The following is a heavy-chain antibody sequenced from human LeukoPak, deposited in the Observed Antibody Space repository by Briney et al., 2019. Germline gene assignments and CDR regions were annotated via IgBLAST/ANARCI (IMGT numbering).Heavy chain of an antibody. D-gene: IGHD1-26*01. Sequence: PGGSLRLSCAASGFTFSSYAMSWVRQAPGKGLEWVSAISGSGGSTYYADSVKGRFTISRDNSTNTLYLQMHSLRAEDTAVYDCAKDFYYSGSFNSFDYWGQGTLVTVSS. V-gene: IGHV3-23*01. J-gene: IGHJ4*02. CDR2: ISGSGGST. CDR3: AKDFYYSGSFNSFDY. CDR1: GFTFSSYA.